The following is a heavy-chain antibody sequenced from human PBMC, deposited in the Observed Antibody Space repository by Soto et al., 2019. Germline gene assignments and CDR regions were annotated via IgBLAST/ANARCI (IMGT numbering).Heavy chain of an antibody. D-gene: IGHD1-1*01. CDR2: IIPIFGTA. Sequence: QVQLVQSGAEVKKPGSSVKVSCKASGGTFSSYAINWVRQAPGQGLEWMGGIIPIFGTADYAQKFQGRVTITADESTRKAYMELSSLRSEDTAVYYCASRTTGSPNYCYGMDVWGQGTTVTVSS. J-gene: IGHJ6*02. V-gene: IGHV1-69*12. CDR1: GGTFSSYA. CDR3: ASRTTGSPNYCYGMDV.